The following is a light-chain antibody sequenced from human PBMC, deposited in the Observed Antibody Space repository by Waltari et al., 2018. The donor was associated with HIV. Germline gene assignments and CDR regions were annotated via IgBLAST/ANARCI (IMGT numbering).Light chain of an antibody. V-gene: IGLV1-47*01. CDR3: AALQDDLSGRV. CDR2: MNN. Sequence: QSVLTQPPSASGTPGQRVTIYCSGSNSNDGNNSVSWYQHLPGTTPKLHIYMNNPRPSRDPDRFSGSRSGSSAPLAFSGRRSEDEADYYCAALQDDLSGRVFGEETKLTVL. J-gene: IGLJ3*02. CDR1: NSNDGNNS.